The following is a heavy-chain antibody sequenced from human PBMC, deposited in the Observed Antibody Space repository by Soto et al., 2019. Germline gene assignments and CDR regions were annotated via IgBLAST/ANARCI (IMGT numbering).Heavy chain of an antibody. J-gene: IGHJ4*02. CDR2: ISGSGGST. D-gene: IGHD3-22*01. CDR1: GFTFSSYA. V-gene: IGHV3-23*01. Sequence: GGSLRLSCAASGFTFSSYAMSWVRQAPGKGLEWVSAISGSGGSTYYADSVKGRFTISRDNSKNTLYLQMNSLRAEDTAVYYCAKDRGYYDSSGPGGYWGQGTLVTVSS. CDR3: AKDRGYYDSSGPGGY.